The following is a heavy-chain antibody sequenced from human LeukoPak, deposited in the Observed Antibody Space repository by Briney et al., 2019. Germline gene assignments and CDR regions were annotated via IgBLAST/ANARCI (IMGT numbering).Heavy chain of an antibody. D-gene: IGHD2-8*01. V-gene: IGHV3-23*01. Sequence: GGSLRLSCAASGFTFSSYAMSWVRQAPGKGLEWVSTISGSGGSTYYADSVKGRFTISRDNSKNTLYLQMNSLRAEDTAVYYCAKDLAPYCTNGVCYPFDYWGQGTLVTVSS. J-gene: IGHJ4*02. CDR3: AKDLAPYCTNGVCYPFDY. CDR1: GFTFSSYA. CDR2: ISGSGGST.